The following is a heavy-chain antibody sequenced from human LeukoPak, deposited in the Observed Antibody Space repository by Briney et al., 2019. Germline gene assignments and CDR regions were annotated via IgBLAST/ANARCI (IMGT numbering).Heavy chain of an antibody. CDR1: GFTFSSYA. CDR3: AKVSWANYFDY. J-gene: IGHJ4*02. Sequence: GGSLRLSCAVSGFTFSSYAMSWVRQARGKGLEGVSTISGSGDNTYSADSVRGRFTISRDNSQNTLSLQLNCMTAEDTAIYYCAKVSWANYFDYWGQGTLVTVSS. V-gene: IGHV3-23*01. D-gene: IGHD6-13*01. CDR2: ISGSGDNT.